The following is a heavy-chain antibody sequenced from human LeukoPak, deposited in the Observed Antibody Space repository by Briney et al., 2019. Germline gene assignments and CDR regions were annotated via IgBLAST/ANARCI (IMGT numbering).Heavy chain of an antibody. V-gene: IGHV4-61*02. J-gene: IGHJ4*02. CDR3: ARVQLGDFDY. Sequence: SETLSLTCTVSGGSISSGSYYWSWIRQPAGKGLEWIGRIYTSGSTNYSPSLKSRVTMSLDTSKNQFSLKLSSVTAADTAVYYCARVQLGDFDYWGQGTLVTVSS. CDR1: GGSISSGSYY. D-gene: IGHD2-2*01. CDR2: IYTSGST.